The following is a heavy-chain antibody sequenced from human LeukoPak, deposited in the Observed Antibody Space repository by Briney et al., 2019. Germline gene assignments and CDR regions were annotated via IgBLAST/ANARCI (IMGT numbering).Heavy chain of an antibody. CDR2: INTDGSST. Sequence: GGSLRLSCAASGFTFSSYAMNWVRQAPGKGLEWVSRINTDGSSTNFADSVRGRFTISRDNAKNTLYLQMNSLRAEDTAVYYCTRDLSGTYYGRFDYWGQGTLVTVSS. V-gene: IGHV3-74*01. CDR3: TRDLSGTYYGRFDY. CDR1: GFTFSSYA. J-gene: IGHJ4*02. D-gene: IGHD1-26*01.